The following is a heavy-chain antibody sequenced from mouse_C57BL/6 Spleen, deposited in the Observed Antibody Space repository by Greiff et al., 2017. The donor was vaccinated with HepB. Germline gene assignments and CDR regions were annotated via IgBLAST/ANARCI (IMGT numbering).Heavy chain of an antibody. CDR3: ARGGTTGYFDV. Sequence: VKLVESGPGLVQPSQSLSITCTVSGFSLTSYGVHWVRQSPGKGLEWLGVIWSGGSTDYNAAFISRLSISKDNYKSQVFFKMTRLQADDTAIYYCARGGTTGYFDVRGTGTTVTVSS. V-gene: IGHV2-2*01. CDR1: GFSLTSYG. D-gene: IGHD1-1*01. CDR2: IWSGGST. J-gene: IGHJ1*03.